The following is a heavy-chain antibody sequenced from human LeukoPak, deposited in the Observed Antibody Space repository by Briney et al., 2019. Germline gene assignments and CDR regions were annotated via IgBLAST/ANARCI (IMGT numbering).Heavy chain of an antibody. Sequence: SETLSLTCTVSGGSISSYYWSWIRQPAGKGLEWIGRIYTSGSTNYNPSLKSRVTMSVDTSKNQFSLKLSSVTAADTAVYYCARAIAAAGYYYYYYMDVWGKGTTVTVSS. CDR2: IYTSGST. CDR1: GGSISSYY. D-gene: IGHD6-13*01. J-gene: IGHJ6*03. V-gene: IGHV4-4*07. CDR3: ARAIAAAGYYYYYYMDV.